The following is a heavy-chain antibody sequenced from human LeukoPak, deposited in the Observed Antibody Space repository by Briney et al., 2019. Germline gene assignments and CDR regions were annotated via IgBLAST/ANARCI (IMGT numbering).Heavy chain of an antibody. CDR1: GYSISSAYY. CDR2: MYHSGST. Sequence: SSETLSLTCSVSGYSISSAYYWGWIRQPPGKGLEWIGTMYHSGSTNYNPSLKSRVTISVDTSKNQFSLKLSSVTAADTAVYFCARGFRGDNLDYWGQGTLVTVSS. D-gene: IGHD1-14*01. J-gene: IGHJ4*02. CDR3: ARGFRGDNLDY. V-gene: IGHV4-38-2*02.